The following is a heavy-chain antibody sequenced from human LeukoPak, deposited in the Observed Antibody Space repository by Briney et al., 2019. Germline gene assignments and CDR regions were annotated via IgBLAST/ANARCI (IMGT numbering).Heavy chain of an antibody. CDR3: AKDVRNGNGLRPDY. V-gene: IGHV3-30*02. CDR2: IQYDGSRK. Sequence: HAGGSLTLSCAASGFTFSSYCMHWVRHPPGKGLEWWAFIQYDGSRKYYVDSVEGRFIISRHNSKNTLFLQMCGLRVEDTVLHYCAKDVRNGNGLRPDYWGQGTLVTVSS. CDR1: GFTFSSYC. D-gene: IGHD2-8*01. J-gene: IGHJ4*02.